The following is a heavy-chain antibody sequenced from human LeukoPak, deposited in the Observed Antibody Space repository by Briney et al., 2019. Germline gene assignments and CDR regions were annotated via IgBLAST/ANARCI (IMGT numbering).Heavy chain of an antibody. J-gene: IGHJ3*02. CDR2: IIPIFGTA. CDR1: GGTFSSYA. Sequence: GASVKVSCKASGGTFSSYAISWVRQAPGQGLEWMGGIIPIFGTANYAQKFQGRVTITTDESTSTAYMELSSLRSEDTAVYYCARSVVPVAPHTGWAFDIWGQGTMVTVSS. V-gene: IGHV1-69*05. D-gene: IGHD2-2*01. CDR3: ARSVVPVAPHTGWAFDI.